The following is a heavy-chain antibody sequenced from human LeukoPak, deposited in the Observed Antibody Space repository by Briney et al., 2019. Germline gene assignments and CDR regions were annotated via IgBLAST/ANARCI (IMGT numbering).Heavy chain of an antibody. CDR2: VKGDGTFT. CDR3: VRDGDDFNFDY. J-gene: IGHJ4*02. Sequence: GGSLRLSCAASGFTFRTYWMSWVRQAPGKGLVWVSRVKGDGTFTNYADSVYGRFTISRDNAKNMLYLHMHSLRAEDTAVYYCVRDGDDFNFDYWGQGNLVTVSS. V-gene: IGHV3-74*01. CDR1: GFTFRTYW. D-gene: IGHD5-24*01.